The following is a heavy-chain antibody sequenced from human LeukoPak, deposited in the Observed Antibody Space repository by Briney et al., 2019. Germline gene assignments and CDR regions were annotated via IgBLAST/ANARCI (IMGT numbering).Heavy chain of an antibody. V-gene: IGHV3-74*01. J-gene: IGHJ4*02. Sequence: GGSLRLSCAASGFTFSSYWMHWVRQVPGKGLVWVSRINSDGSSTSYADSVKGRFTISRDNAKNTLYLQMNSLRAEDTAVYYCARADGSILLDYWGQGTLVTVSS. CDR1: GFTFSSYW. CDR3: ARADGSILLDY. CDR2: INSDGSST. D-gene: IGHD5-24*01.